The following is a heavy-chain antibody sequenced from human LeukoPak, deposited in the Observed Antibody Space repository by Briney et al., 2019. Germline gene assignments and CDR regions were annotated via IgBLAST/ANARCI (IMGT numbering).Heavy chain of an antibody. D-gene: IGHD4-23*01. CDR3: ARDFRASVVTAGPDY. Sequence: GGSLRLSCAASGFTFSSSGMHWVRQAPGKGLESVAFIAHDGSNTYHTDSVKGRFTISRDNSNNALYLQMNSPRAEDTAIYYCARDFRASVVTAGPDYWGQGTLVTVSS. CDR2: IAHDGSNT. CDR1: GFTFSSSG. V-gene: IGHV3-30*19. J-gene: IGHJ4*02.